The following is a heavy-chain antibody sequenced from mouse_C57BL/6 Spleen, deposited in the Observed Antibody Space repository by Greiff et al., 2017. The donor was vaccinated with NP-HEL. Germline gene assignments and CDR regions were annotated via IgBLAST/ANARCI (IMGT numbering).Heavy chain of an antibody. Sequence: QVQLQQPGAELVKPGASVKMSCKASGYTFTSYWITWVKQRPGQGLEWIEDIYPGSGSTNYNEKFKSKATLTVDTSSSTAYMQLSSLTSEDSAVYYCARYYYGSSPYYYAMDYWGQGTSVTVSS. CDR1: GYTFTSYW. CDR3: ARYYYGSSPYYYAMDY. D-gene: IGHD1-1*01. CDR2: IYPGSGST. J-gene: IGHJ4*01. V-gene: IGHV1-55*01.